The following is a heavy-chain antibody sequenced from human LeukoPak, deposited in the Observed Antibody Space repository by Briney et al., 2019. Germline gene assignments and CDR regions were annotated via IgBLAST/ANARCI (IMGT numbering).Heavy chain of an antibody. CDR2: IYYTGST. Sequence: SETLSLTCTVSGDSITGYSWNWIRQPPGEALEWIGYIYYTGSTKYNPSLKSRVTMSVDTSKNQFSLKLSSVTAADTAVYYCARETDDEDSYSNGFDYWGQGTLVTVSS. CDR1: GDSITGYS. J-gene: IGHJ4*02. CDR3: ARETDDEDSYSNGFDY. V-gene: IGHV4-59*12. D-gene: IGHD4-11*01.